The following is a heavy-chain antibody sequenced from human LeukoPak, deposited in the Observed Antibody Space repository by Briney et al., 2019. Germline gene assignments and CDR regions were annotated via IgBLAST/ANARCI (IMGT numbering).Heavy chain of an antibody. CDR3: AKPRDYYNYYYGMDV. V-gene: IGHV3-23*01. J-gene: IGHJ6*02. CDR2: ISGSGGST. D-gene: IGHD3-10*01. Sequence: GGSLRLSCAASGFTFSNYAMSWVRPAPGKGLEWVSAISGSGGSTYYADSVKGRFTISRDNSKNTLYLQMNSLRAKDTALYYCAKPRDYYNYYYGMDVWGQGTTVTVSS. CDR1: GFTFSNYA.